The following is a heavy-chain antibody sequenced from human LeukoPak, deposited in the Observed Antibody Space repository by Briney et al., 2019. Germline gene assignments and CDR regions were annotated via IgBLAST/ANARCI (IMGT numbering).Heavy chain of an antibody. Sequence: PSETLSLTCAVYGGSFSGYYWSWIRQPPGKGLEWIGEVNHSGSTNYNPSLKSRVTISVDTSKNQFFLKLSSVTAADTAVYYCARGPFAYGGNSARAFDIWGQGTMVTVSS. CDR2: VNHSGST. CDR1: GGSFSGYY. V-gene: IGHV4-34*01. CDR3: ARGPFAYGGNSARAFDI. D-gene: IGHD4-23*01. J-gene: IGHJ3*02.